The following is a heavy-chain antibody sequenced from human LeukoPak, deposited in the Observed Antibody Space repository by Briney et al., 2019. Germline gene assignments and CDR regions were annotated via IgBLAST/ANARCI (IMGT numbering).Heavy chain of an antibody. Sequence: PGGSLRLSCAASGFTFSSYAMHWVRQAPGKGLEWVAVISYDGSNKYYADSVKGRFTISRDNSKNTLYLQMNSLRAEDTAVYYCAKDHRITMIVVETIFDYWGQGTLVTVSS. CDR2: ISYDGSNK. D-gene: IGHD3-22*01. J-gene: IGHJ4*02. CDR1: GFTFSSYA. V-gene: IGHV3-30-3*01. CDR3: AKDHRITMIVVETIFDY.